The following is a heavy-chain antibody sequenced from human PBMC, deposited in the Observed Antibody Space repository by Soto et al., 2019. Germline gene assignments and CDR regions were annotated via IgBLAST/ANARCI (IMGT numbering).Heavy chain of an antibody. D-gene: IGHD1-26*01. J-gene: IGHJ3*02. CDR2: IWYDGSNK. V-gene: IGHV3-33*01. CDR3: ARELSGSPDAFDI. Sequence: QVQLVDSGGGVVQPGRSLRLSCAASGFTFSSYGMHWVRQAPGKGLEWVAVIWYDGSNKYYADSVKGRFTISRDNSKNTLYLQMNSLRAEDTAVYYCARELSGSPDAFDIWGQGTMVTVSS. CDR1: GFTFSSYG.